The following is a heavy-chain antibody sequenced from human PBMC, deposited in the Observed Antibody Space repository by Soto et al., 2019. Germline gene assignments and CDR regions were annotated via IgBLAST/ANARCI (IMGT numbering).Heavy chain of an antibody. V-gene: IGHV1-3*01. CDR2: INAGNGNT. CDR1: GYTVTTYT. D-gene: IGHD5-18*01. CDR3: AAKRGYTSASVDF. J-gene: IGHJ4*02. Sequence: QVQLVQSGAEVRKPGASVKLSCKASGYTVTTYTVHWVRQAPGQGLEWMGWINAGNGNTQYSQKFQGRVTITKDPSASTTYTEVSSLRSEDTAVYYCAAKRGYTSASVDFWGQGALVTVSS.